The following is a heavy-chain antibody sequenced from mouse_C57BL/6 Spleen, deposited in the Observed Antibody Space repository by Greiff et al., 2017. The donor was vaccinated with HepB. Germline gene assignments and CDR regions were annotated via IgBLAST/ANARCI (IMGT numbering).Heavy chain of an antibody. V-gene: IGHV1-55*01. CDR2: IYPGSGST. D-gene: IGHD2-5*01. J-gene: IGHJ2*01. CDR1: GYTFTSYW. CDR3: ARSGDYSNFFDY. Sequence: VQLQQPGAELVKPGASVKMSCKASGYTFTSYWITWVKQRPGQGLEWIGDIYPGSGSTNYNEKFKSKATLTVDTSSSTAYMQLSSLTSEDSAVYYCARSGDYSNFFDYWGQGTTLTVSS.